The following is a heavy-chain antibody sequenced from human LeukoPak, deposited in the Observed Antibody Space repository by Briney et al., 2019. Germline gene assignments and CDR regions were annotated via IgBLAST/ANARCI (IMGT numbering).Heavy chain of an antibody. CDR2: LYSGGGA. Sequence: GGSLRLSCAASGFSVNTNYMTWVRQAPGKGLEWVSVLYSGGGAYYADSVKDRFTITRDYSQNTLLLQMNSLRAEDTALYYCARGKTSDDIVEDAFDIWGQGTMVAVSS. V-gene: IGHV3-66*01. D-gene: IGHD2-15*01. CDR1: GFSVNTNY. CDR3: ARGKTSDDIVEDAFDI. J-gene: IGHJ3*02.